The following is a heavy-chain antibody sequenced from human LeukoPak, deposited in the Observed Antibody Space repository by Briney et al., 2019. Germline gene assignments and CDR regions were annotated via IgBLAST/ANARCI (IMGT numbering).Heavy chain of an antibody. D-gene: IGHD1-1*01. CDR3: ARVNWILDY. CDR2: IYRSGST. V-gene: IGHV4-38-2*02. CDR1: GYSICSGYH. Sequence: SETLCLTCTVSGYSICSGYHWGWIRQPPGKGLEWIGSIYRSGSTYYNPSLKSRVTISVDTSKNQFSLKLNSVTAADTAVYYCARVNWILDYWGQGTLVTVSS. J-gene: IGHJ4*02.